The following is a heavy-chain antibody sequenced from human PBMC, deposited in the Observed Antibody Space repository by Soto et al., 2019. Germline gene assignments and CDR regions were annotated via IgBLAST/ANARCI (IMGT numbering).Heavy chain of an antibody. CDR3: AKDRAGDIYVAARSGLDY. V-gene: IGHV3-30*18. CDR2: ISYDGSNK. Sequence: PGGSLRLSCAASGFTFFSSGMHWVRQAPGKGLEWVAVISYDGSNKYYADSVKGRFTISRDNSKNTLYLQMNSLRAEDTAVYYCAKDRAGDIYVAARSGLDYWGQGTLVTVSS. D-gene: IGHD3-3*01. CDR1: GFTFFSSG. J-gene: IGHJ4*02.